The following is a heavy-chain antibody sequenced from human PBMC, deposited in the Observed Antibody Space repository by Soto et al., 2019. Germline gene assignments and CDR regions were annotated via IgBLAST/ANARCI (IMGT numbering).Heavy chain of an antibody. V-gene: IGHV3-48*02. Sequence: PGGSLRLSCAASGFTFSSYSMNWVRQAPGKGLEWVSYISSSSSTIYYADSVKGRFTISRDNAKNSLYLQMNSLRDEDTAVYYCARDIGDYYDSSGYYYGMDVWGQGTTVTVSS. J-gene: IGHJ6*02. CDR2: ISSSSSTI. D-gene: IGHD3-22*01. CDR1: GFTFSSYS. CDR3: ARDIGDYYDSSGYYYGMDV.